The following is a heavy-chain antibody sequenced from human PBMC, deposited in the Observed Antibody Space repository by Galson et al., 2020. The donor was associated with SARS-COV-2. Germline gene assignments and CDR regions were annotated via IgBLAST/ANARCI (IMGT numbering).Heavy chain of an antibody. CDR1: GFTFSSYS. J-gene: IGHJ6*02. D-gene: IGHD2-2*01. CDR3: ARNSLGYCSSTSCYGGYYYYGMDV. V-gene: IGHV3-21*01. CDR2: ISSSSSYI. Sequence: GGSLRLSCAASGFTFSSYSMNWVRQAPGKGLEWVSSISSSSSYIYYADSVKGRFTISRDNAKNSLYLQMNSLRAEDTAVYYCARNSLGYCSSTSCYGGYYYYGMDVWGQGTTVTVSS.